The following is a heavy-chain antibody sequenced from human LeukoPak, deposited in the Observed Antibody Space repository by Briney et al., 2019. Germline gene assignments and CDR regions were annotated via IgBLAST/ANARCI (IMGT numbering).Heavy chain of an antibody. V-gene: IGHV4-39*07. CDR1: GGSISSSSYY. J-gene: IGHJ5*02. CDR3: ARATHSGWYVEDWFDP. Sequence: SETLSLTCTVSGGSISSSSYYWSWIRQPPGKGLEWIGEINHSGSTNYNPSLKSRVTISVDTSKNQFSLKLSSVTAADTAVYYCARATHSGWYVEDWFDPWGQGTLVTVSS. D-gene: IGHD6-19*01. CDR2: INHSGST.